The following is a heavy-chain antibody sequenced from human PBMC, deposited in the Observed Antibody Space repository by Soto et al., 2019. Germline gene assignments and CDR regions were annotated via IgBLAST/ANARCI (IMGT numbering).Heavy chain of an antibody. Sequence: PGGSLRLSCVASGFPFSAYAMNWVRQTPGKGLEWVCGIGGSGTTIYYADSVKGRFTISRDNAKNSLYLQMNSLRDEDTAVYYCARVIMDVWGQGTTVTVSS. J-gene: IGHJ6*02. V-gene: IGHV3-48*02. CDR3: ARVIMDV. CDR2: IGGSGTTI. CDR1: GFPFSAYA.